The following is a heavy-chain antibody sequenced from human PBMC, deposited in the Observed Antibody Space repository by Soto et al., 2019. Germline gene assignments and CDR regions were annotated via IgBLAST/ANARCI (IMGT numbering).Heavy chain of an antibody. J-gene: IGHJ4*02. CDR1: VFTFSSYA. CDR2: ISGSGGST. CDR3: AKDYYYDSSGYYGTVFDY. D-gene: IGHD3-22*01. Sequence: PGGSLRLACAASVFTFSSYAMSWVRQAPGKGLEWVSAISGSGGSTYYADSVKGRFTISRDNSKNTLYLQMNSLRAEDTAVYYCAKDYYYDSSGYYGTVFDYWGQGTLVTVSS. V-gene: IGHV3-23*01.